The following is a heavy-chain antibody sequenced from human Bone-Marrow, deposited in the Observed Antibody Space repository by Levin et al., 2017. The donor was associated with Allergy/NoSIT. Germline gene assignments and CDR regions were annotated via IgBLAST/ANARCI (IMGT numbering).Heavy chain of an antibody. Sequence: LSLTCAGSGFPFSSYAMSWVRQAPGKGLEWVSTISDNGVGTYYADSVTGHFTISRDNSKNTLYLQMNSLGAEDTALYYCAKERQSGSGGPFDYWGQGTLVTVSS. J-gene: IGHJ4*02. CDR1: GFPFSSYA. D-gene: IGHD3-10*01. CDR3: AKERQSGSGGPFDY. CDR2: ISDNGVGT. V-gene: IGHV3-23*01.